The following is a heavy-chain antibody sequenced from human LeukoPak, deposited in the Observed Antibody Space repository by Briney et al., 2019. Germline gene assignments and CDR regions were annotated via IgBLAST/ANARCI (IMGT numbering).Heavy chain of an antibody. CDR2: IKQDGREK. J-gene: IGHJ4*02. D-gene: IGHD3-10*01. CDR3: ARDRRFGELLYFDS. V-gene: IGHV3-7*01. CDR1: GFTFSSSW. Sequence: GGSLRLSCAVSGFTFSSSWMTWVRQAPGKGLEWVANIKQDGREKYYVDSVKGRFTISRDNAKNSVYLQMNSLRAEDTAVYCCARDRRFGELLYFDSWGQGTLVTVSS.